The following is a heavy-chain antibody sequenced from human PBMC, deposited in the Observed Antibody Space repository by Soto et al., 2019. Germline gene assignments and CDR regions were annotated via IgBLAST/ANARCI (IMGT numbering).Heavy chain of an antibody. V-gene: IGHV4-59*08. Sequence: QVQLQESGPGLVKPSETLSLSCTVSGGSISSYYWSWFRQSPGKRMEWIGYVHHSWGSSYNPSLQSRVAISLDTSKSQCSLKVTSVTATDTAVYYCARQGFGPLPGLVDLWGQGTTVTVSS. D-gene: IGHD3-10*01. CDR1: GGSISSYY. J-gene: IGHJ6*02. CDR3: ARQGFGPLPGLVDL. CDR2: VHHSWGS.